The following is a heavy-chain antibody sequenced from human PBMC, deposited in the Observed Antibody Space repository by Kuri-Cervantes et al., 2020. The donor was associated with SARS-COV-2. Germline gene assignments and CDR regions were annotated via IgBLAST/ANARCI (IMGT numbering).Heavy chain of an antibody. Sequence: GESLKISCAASGFTFSSYAMHWVRQAPGKGLEWVAVISYDGSNEYYADSVKGRFTISRDNSKNTLYLQMNSLRAEDTAVYYCARDSCSSTSCYTVFFFDYWGQGTLVTVSS. CDR3: ARDSCSSTSCYTVFFFDY. J-gene: IGHJ4*02. V-gene: IGHV3-30-3*01. CDR2: ISYDGSNE. D-gene: IGHD2-2*02. CDR1: GFTFSSYA.